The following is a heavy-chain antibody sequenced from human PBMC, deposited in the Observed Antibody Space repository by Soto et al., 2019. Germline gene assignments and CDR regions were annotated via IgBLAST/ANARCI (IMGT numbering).Heavy chain of an antibody. CDR2: TIPMSGTP. D-gene: IGHD3-22*01. CDR1: GGTFSKYA. Sequence: QVQLVQSGAEMQQPGASVRVSCKASGGTFSKYAFSWVRQAPGQGLEWLGGTIPMSGTPNYAQKFKGRVAISADESTATVYMELSSLRSEDTAVYFCARPLRDRNYYYGMAVWGQGTTVTVSS. CDR3: ARPLRDRNYYYGMAV. J-gene: IGHJ6*02. V-gene: IGHV1-69*01.